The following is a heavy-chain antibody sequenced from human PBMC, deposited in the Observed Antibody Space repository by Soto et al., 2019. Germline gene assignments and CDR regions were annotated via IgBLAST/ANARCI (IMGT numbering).Heavy chain of an antibody. D-gene: IGHD6-19*01. CDR2: INAGNGNT. CDR1: GYTFTSYA. Sequence: ASVKVSCKASGYTFTSYAMHWERQAPGQRLEWMGWINAGNGNTKYSQKFQGTVTITRDTSASTAYMELSSLRSEDTAVYYCARAAVADPIDAFDIWGQGTMVTVSS. CDR3: ARAAVADPIDAFDI. J-gene: IGHJ3*02. V-gene: IGHV1-3*01.